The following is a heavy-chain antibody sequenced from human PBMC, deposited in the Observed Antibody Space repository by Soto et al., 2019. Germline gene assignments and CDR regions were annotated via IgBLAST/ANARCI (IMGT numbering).Heavy chain of an antibody. CDR1: GYTLTSYA. D-gene: IGHD6-6*01. Sequence: ASVKVSCKASGYTLTSYAMHWVRQAPGQRLEWMGWINAGNGNTKYSQKFQGRVTITRDTSASTAYMELSSLRSEDTAVYYCARGIAARQDYYYYGMDVWGQGTTVTVSS. CDR3: ARGIAARQDYYYYGMDV. V-gene: IGHV1-3*01. J-gene: IGHJ6*02. CDR2: INAGNGNT.